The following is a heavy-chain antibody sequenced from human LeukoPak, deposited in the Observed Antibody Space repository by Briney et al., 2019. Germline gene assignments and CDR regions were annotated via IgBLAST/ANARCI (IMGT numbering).Heavy chain of an antibody. J-gene: IGHJ4*02. CDR1: GYTFTSYG. Sequence: GASVKVSCKASGYTFTSYGISWVRQAPGQGLEWMGWISAYNGNTNYAQKLQGRVTMTTDTSTSTAYMELRSLRSDDTAVYYCARVWETAVLGLPVDYWGQGTLVTVSS. CDR3: ARVWETAVLGLPVDY. D-gene: IGHD3-16*01. V-gene: IGHV1-18*01. CDR2: ISAYNGNT.